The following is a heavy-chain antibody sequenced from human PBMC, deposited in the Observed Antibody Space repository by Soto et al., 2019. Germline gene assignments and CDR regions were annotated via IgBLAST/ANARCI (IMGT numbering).Heavy chain of an antibody. CDR2: ISASNGNT. J-gene: IGHJ6*02. Sequence: ASVKVSCKASGYTFTSHGINWVRQAPGQGLEWMGWISASNGNTNYAQKFQGRVIMTRDTSTSTAYMELRSLRSDDTAVYYCARETTNSYYDSSGYKNPVDYYYYGMDVWGQGTTVTVSS. V-gene: IGHV1-18*01. D-gene: IGHD3-22*01. CDR3: ARETTNSYYDSSGYKNPVDYYYYGMDV. CDR1: GYTFTSHG.